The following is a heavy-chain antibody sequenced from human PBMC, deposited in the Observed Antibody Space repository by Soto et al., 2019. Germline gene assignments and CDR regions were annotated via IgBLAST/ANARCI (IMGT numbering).Heavy chain of an antibody. V-gene: IGHV3-49*04. J-gene: IGHJ4*02. Sequence: EVQLVDSGGGLVQPGRSLRLSCTASGFTFGDYAMIWVRQAPGKGLEWVGYISSKTYGGTTDYAASVKGRFTISRDDSKSVVYLQMNSLKSEDTAIYYCTRFPPERRGYCSGGNCYPFDYWGQGTQVTVSS. CDR2: ISSKTYGGTT. CDR3: TRFPPERRGYCSGGNCYPFDY. CDR1: GFTFGDYA. D-gene: IGHD2-15*01.